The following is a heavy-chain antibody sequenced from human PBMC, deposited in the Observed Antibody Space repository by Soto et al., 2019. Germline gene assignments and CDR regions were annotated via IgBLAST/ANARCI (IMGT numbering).Heavy chain of an antibody. Sequence: EVQLVESGGGLVQPGGSLRLSCAASGFTFSSYWMSWVRQAPGKGLEWVANIKQDGSEKYNVDSVKGRFTISRDNAKNSLYLQMNSLRAEDTAVYYCARDSSSSPYYYYYGMDVWGQGTTVTVSS. V-gene: IGHV3-7*01. J-gene: IGHJ6*02. CDR3: ARDSSSSPYYYYYGMDV. CDR2: IKQDGSEK. CDR1: GFTFSSYW. D-gene: IGHD6-6*01.